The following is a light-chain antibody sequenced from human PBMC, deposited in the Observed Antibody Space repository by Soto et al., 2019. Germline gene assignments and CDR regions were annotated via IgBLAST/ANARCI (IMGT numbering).Light chain of an antibody. V-gene: IGKV3-20*01. J-gene: IGKJ1*01. Sequence: MSHSPVTVPLSTGERATLSCSASESVYNNYLVWYQHKPGQAPRLLIYGASSRATGIPDKFSGSGSGTDFTLTINSLEPEDFAVYYGEQYGSLGRFGEGTKVDTK. CDR1: ESVYNNY. CDR3: EQYGSLGR. CDR2: GAS.